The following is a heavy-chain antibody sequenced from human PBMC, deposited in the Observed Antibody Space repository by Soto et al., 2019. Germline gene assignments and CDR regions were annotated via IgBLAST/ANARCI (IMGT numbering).Heavy chain of an antibody. V-gene: IGHV4-31*03. D-gene: IGHD1-26*01. CDR3: ARERSGRRYFYHL. CDR1: GASISSGGYY. J-gene: IGHJ5*02. Sequence: PSETLSLTCTVSGASISSGGYYWTWIRQYPGKGLEWIGYVYYGGNTNFNPSLRSRVAMSVDRSKNQFSLDLKSVTVADTVVYYCARERSGRRYFYHLWVPGTLVTVSS. CDR2: VYYGGNT.